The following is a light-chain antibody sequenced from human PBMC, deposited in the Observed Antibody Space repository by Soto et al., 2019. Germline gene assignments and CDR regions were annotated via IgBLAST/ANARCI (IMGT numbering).Light chain of an antibody. CDR2: GAS. CDR3: QHAGRYPPT. Sequence: ESVLTQSPGTLSLSPGERATLSCRASQSISSDYLAWYQQKPGQAPRLLIYGASSRATGIPGRLSGSGSGTALTLSISRLELEDFAVYYCQHAGRYPPTFGGGTKVEIK. V-gene: IGKV3-20*01. CDR1: QSISSDY. J-gene: IGKJ4*01.